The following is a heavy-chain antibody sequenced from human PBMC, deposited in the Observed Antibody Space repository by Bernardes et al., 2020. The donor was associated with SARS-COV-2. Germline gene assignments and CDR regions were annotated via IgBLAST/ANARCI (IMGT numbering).Heavy chain of an antibody. D-gene: IGHD3-22*01. V-gene: IGHV3-23*01. Sequence: GSLRLSCAASGFTFSSYAMSWVRQAPGKGLEWVSAISGSGGSAFYADSVKGRFTLSRDNSKNTLYLQMDSLRAEDTAVYYCAKGRNYYDSSGYLYYFDFWGQGTLVTVSS. CDR1: GFTFSSYA. CDR2: ISGSGGSA. CDR3: AKGRNYYDSSGYLYYFDF. J-gene: IGHJ4*02.